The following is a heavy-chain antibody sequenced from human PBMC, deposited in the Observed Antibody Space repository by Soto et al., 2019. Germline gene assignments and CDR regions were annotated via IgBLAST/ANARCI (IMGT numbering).Heavy chain of an antibody. V-gene: IGHV3-20*04. Sequence: GGSLRLSCAASGFTFDDYGMSWVRQAPGKGREWVSGINWNGGSTGYADSGKGRFTISRDNAKNSLYLQMNSLRAEDTALYYCARGAVTIFISTIHYYFDYWGQGTMVTVSS. D-gene: IGHD3-3*01. J-gene: IGHJ4*02. CDR3: ARGAVTIFISTIHYYFDY. CDR1: GFTFDDYG. CDR2: INWNGGST.